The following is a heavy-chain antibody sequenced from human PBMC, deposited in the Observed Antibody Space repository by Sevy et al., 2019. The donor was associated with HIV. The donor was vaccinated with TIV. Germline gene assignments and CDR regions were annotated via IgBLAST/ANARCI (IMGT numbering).Heavy chain of an antibody. J-gene: IGHJ5*02. CDR3: AREQYYYGSGSYYYNWFDP. CDR2: INAGNGNT. CDR1: GYTFTSYA. Sequence: ASVKVSCKASGYTFTSYAMHWVRQAPGQRLEWMGWINAGNGNTKYSQKFQGRVTITRDTFASTAYMELSSLRSEDTAVYYCAREQYYYGSGSYYYNWFDPWGQGTLVTVSS. V-gene: IGHV1-3*01. D-gene: IGHD3-10*01.